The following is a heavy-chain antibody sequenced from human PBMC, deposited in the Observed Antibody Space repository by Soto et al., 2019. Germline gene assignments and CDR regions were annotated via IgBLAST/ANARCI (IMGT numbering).Heavy chain of an antibody. CDR3: TGGVPSGN. V-gene: IGHV3-30*03. Sequence: QVQLVESGGGVVQPGRSLRLSCAASGFTVSTYGMHWVRQAPGKGLEWVAVISRDGGTKFYTDSVKGRFTISKDNSRNPLIWKRNALSGAVRVVFTGTGGVPSGNWGRGTLVTVSS. CDR1: GFTVSTYG. J-gene: IGHJ4*02. CDR2: ISRDGGTK. D-gene: IGHD2-8*02.